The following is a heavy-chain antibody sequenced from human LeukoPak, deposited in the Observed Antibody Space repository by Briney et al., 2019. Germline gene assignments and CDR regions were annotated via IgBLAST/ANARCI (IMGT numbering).Heavy chain of an antibody. V-gene: IGHV4-39*01. J-gene: IGHJ5*02. CDR1: GGSISSSSYY. CDR3: ARHRGPYMVRGQNWFDP. D-gene: IGHD3-10*01. Sequence: SETLSLTCTVSGGSISSSSYYWGWIRQPPGKGLEWIGSIYYSGSTYYNPSLKSRVTISVDTSKNQFSLKLSSVTAADTAVYYCARHRGPYMVRGQNWFDPWGQGTLVTVSS. CDR2: IYYSGST.